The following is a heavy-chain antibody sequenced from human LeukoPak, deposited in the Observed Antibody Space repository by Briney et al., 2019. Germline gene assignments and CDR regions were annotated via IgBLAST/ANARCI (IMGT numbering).Heavy chain of an antibody. CDR1: GGSFSGYY. J-gene: IGHJ4*02. CDR2: IYYNGNT. Sequence: SETLSLTCAVYGGSFSGYYWSWVRQPPGKGLEWIGYIYYNGNTYYNPSLMSRLTISVDTSMNQFTLRLSSVTAADTAVYYCARDPDSGAKGYYFDYWGQGTLVTVSS. CDR3: ARDPDSGAKGYYFDY. V-gene: IGHV4-30-4*08. D-gene: IGHD4-17*01.